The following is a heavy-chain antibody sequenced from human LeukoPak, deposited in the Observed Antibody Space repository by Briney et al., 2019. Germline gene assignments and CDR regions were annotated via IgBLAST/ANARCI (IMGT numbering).Heavy chain of an antibody. CDR1: GGSITGHY. Sequence: SETLSLTCAVSGGSITGHYWNWIRQTPRMRLEWIAHTSYSRTTIYNSYFKGRATMSIDTSKKQLYLNLTSVTATDTAVYYCAKLGHSDGWYLGAFDIWGQGTTVIVSS. D-gene: IGHD6-19*01. CDR2: TSYSRTT. V-gene: IGHV4-59*08. CDR3: AKLGHSDGWYLGAFDI. J-gene: IGHJ3*02.